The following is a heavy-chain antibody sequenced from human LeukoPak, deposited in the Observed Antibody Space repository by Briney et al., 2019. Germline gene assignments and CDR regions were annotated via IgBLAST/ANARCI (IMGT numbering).Heavy chain of an antibody. CDR1: GFTVSSNY. CDR2: IYSGGST. Sequence: GGSLRLSCAASGFTVSSNYMSWVRQAPGKGLEWVSVIYSGGSTYYADSVKGRFTISRDNSKNTLYLQMNSLRAEDTAVYYCEWLSENDGDAFDYWGQGTLVTVSS. V-gene: IGHV3-53*01. D-gene: IGHD3-22*01. CDR3: EWLSENDGDAFDY. J-gene: IGHJ4*02.